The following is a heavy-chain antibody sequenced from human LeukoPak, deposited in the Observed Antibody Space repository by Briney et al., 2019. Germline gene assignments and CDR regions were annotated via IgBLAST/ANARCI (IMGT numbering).Heavy chain of an antibody. J-gene: IGHJ4*02. V-gene: IGHV1-69*01. CDR2: VLPVLGTV. D-gene: IGHD1-14*01. Sequence: SVKVSCAASGVTFRNYVITWVRQAPGQGLEWLGGVLPVLGTVNYAQKFQGRITLSADESTNTASIELSSLRTEDTAIYYCATLPPLGRGSPDADYWGRGTQVTVSS. CDR1: GVTFRNYV. CDR3: ATLPPLGRGSPDADY.